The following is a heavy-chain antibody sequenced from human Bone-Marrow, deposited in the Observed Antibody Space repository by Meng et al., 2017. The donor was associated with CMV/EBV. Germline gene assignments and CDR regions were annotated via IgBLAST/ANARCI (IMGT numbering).Heavy chain of an antibody. J-gene: IGHJ4*02. Sequence: GESLKISCAASGFTFSSYSMNWVRQAPGKGLEWVSSISSSSSYIYYADSVKGRFTISRDNAKNSLYLQMNSLRAEDTAVYYCARDSGYDFWGGYSTYYFDYWGQGTLVTVSS. CDR1: GFTFSSYS. CDR2: ISSSSSYI. D-gene: IGHD3-3*01. V-gene: IGHV3-21*01. CDR3: ARDSGYDFWGGYSTYYFDY.